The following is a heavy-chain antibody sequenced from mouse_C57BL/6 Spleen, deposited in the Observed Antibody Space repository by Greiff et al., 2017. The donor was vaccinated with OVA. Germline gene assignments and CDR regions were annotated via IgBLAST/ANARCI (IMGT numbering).Heavy chain of an antibody. CDR3: ARLELYAMDY. J-gene: IGHJ4*01. D-gene: IGHD1-3*01. V-gene: IGHV7-3*01. CDR2: IRNKANGYTT. Sequence: EVKLMESGGGLVQPGGSLSLSCAASGFTFPDYYMSWVRQPPGTALEWLGFIRNKANGYTTEYSASVKGRFTISRDNSQSILYLQMNALRAEDSATYYCARLELYAMDYWGQGTSVTVSS. CDR1: GFTFPDYY.